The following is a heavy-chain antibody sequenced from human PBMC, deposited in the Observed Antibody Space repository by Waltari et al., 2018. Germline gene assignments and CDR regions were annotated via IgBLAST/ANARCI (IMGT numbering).Heavy chain of an antibody. V-gene: IGHV1-69*01. CDR3: AGDNSSGWDGYYHYGMDV. J-gene: IGHJ6*02. Sequence: QVQLVQSGAEVKKPGSSVKVSCKASGGTFSSYAISWVRQAPGQGLEWMGGIIPIFGTANYAQKFQGRVTITADDSTSTAYMELSSLRSEDTAVYYCAGDNSSGWDGYYHYGMDVWGQGTTVTVSS. D-gene: IGHD6-19*01. CDR2: IIPIFGTA. CDR1: GGTFSSYA.